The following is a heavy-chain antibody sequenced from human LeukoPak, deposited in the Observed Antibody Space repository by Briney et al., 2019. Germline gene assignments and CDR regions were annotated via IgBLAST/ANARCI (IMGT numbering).Heavy chain of an antibody. CDR1: GFTFSNFA. D-gene: IGHD3-22*01. J-gene: IGHJ5*02. CDR2: ISDSGLVT. V-gene: IGHV3-23*01. CDR3: AKAISSEVVFGSRWFDP. Sequence: PGGSLRLSCAASGFTFSNFAMTWVRQAPGQGLEWVSIISDSGLVTHYIDSVKGRFTISRDNSKSTLFLQMNSLRVEDTAVYYCAKAISSEVVFGSRWFDPWGQGTMVTVSS.